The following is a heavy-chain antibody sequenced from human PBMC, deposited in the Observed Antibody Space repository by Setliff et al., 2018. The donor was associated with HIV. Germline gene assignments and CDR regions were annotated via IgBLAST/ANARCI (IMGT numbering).Heavy chain of an antibody. CDR3: ARFYGSYDVGGFDI. J-gene: IGHJ3*02. CDR2: MNPDGSNT. Sequence: RESLKISCKGSGYSFITYWIGWVRQRPGKGLEWMGIMNPDGSNTRYSPSFQGQVTISVDESISTAYLQWSSLKASDTAFYYCARFYGSYDVGGFDIWGQGTKVTVSS. V-gene: IGHV5-51*01. CDR1: GYSFITYW. D-gene: IGHD3-16*01.